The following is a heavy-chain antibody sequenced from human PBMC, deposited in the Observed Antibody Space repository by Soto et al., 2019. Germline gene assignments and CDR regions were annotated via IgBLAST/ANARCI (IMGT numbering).Heavy chain of an antibody. CDR1: GFSLITSGVG. CDR2: VYRDDDK. J-gene: IGHJ4*02. CDR3: GNGEMTTPPTTAYYFDH. D-gene: IGHD4-4*01. Sequence: QITLKESGPTLVKPTQTLTLTCTLSGFSLITSGVGVGWIRQPPGKALEWLGFVYRDDDKLYSPSLKSRLTITKDTSKNQILLTMTNVDPVDTATYYCGNGEMTTPPTTAYYFDHWGQGTLVTVSS. V-gene: IGHV2-5*02.